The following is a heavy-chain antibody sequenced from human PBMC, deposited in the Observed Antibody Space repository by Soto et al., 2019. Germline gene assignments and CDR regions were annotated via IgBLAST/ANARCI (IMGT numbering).Heavy chain of an antibody. CDR1: GGSISSGGYY. V-gene: IGHV4-61*08. J-gene: IGHJ6*02. Sequence: PSETLSLTCTVSGGSISSGGYYWSWIRQHPGKGLEWIGYAYYNGGTNYNPSLKSRVTISVDTSKNQFSLKVSSVTAADTAVYYCAITGEFYYYGVDVWGQGTTVTVSS. CDR3: AITGEFYYYGVDV. D-gene: IGHD3-16*01. CDR2: AYYNGGT.